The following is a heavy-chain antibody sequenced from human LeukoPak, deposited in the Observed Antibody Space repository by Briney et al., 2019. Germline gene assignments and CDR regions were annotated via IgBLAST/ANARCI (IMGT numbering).Heavy chain of an antibody. D-gene: IGHD6-13*01. CDR1: GFTFHDYA. CDR3: AKGVRNSSLDPFDY. Sequence: PGGSLRLSCAASGFTFHDYAMHWVRQAPGKGLEWVSGISWNSGSIGYADSVKGRFTISRDNAKNSLYLQMNSLRAEDMALYYCAKGVRNSSLDPFDYWGQGTLVTVSS. J-gene: IGHJ4*02. V-gene: IGHV3-9*03. CDR2: ISWNSGSI.